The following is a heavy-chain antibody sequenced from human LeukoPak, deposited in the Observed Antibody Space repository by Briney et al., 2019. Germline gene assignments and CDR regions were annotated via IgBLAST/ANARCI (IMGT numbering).Heavy chain of an antibody. CDR2: ISGSGGNT. J-gene: IGHJ4*02. V-gene: IGHV3-23*01. D-gene: IGHD6-19*01. CDR1: GFTFSSYS. Sequence: PGGSLRLSCAASGFTFSSYSMKWVRQAPGKGLEWVSAISGSGGNTYFADSVKGRFTISRDNSKNTLYLQMNNLRAEDTAVYYCAKGPWLAYPYYFDYWGQGTLVTVSS. CDR3: AKGPWLAYPYYFDY.